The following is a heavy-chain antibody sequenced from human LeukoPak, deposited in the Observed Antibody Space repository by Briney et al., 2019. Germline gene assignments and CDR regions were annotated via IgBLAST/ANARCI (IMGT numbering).Heavy chain of an antibody. J-gene: IGHJ2*01. V-gene: IGHV4-59*08. CDR1: GGSISTYY. CDR2: IHYSGST. CDR3: ARLIGGVGYFDL. Sequence: SETLSLTCTVSGGSISTYYWSWIRQPPGKGLEWIGYIHYSGSTNYNPSLKSRVAISVDTSKNQLSLKLSFVTAADTAVYYCARLIGGVGYFDLWGRGTLVTVSS.